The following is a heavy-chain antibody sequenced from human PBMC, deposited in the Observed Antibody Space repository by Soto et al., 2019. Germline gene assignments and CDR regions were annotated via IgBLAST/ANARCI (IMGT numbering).Heavy chain of an antibody. CDR3: LRGGNPHEYNILTVYTDEFDY. V-gene: IGHV4-39*01. D-gene: IGHD3-9*01. CDR1: GGYISSDSYY. J-gene: IGHJ4*02. Sequence: TEPLSLTCSVSGGYISSDSYYWGWIRQSPEKGLEWIASISYSGSTYYTPSLKSRVTISVDTSKSQFSLKMSSVTDADKAIYYCLRGGNPHEYNILTVYTDEFDYWGQG. CDR2: ISYSGST.